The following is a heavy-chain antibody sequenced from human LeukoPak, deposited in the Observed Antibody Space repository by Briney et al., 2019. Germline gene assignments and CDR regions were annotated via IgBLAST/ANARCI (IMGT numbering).Heavy chain of an antibody. CDR1: GFTFSSYA. CDR2: ISGSGGST. D-gene: IGHD4-17*01. V-gene: IGHV3-23*01. J-gene: IGHJ2*01. CDR3: AKADYGDYGYFDL. Sequence: GGSVRLSCAASGFTFSSYAMSWVRQAPGKGLEWVSAISGSGGSTYYADSVKGRFTISRDNSKNTLYLQMNSLRAEDTAVYYCAKADYGDYGYFDLWGRGTLVTVSS.